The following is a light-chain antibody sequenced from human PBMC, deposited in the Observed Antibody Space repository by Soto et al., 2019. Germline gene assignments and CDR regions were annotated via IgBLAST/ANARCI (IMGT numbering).Light chain of an antibody. V-gene: IGKV3-20*01. CDR2: GAS. Sequence: EIVLTQSPGTLSLSPGERATLSCRASQSVSSSYLGWYQQKPGQAPRLLIYGASRRATGIPDRFSASGSGTDFTLTISRLEPEDFAVYYCQHYGSSRWTFGQGTKVEIK. J-gene: IGKJ1*01. CDR1: QSVSSSY. CDR3: QHYGSSRWT.